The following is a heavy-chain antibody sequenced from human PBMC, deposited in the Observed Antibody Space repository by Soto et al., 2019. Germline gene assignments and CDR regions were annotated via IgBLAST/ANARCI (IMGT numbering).Heavy chain of an antibody. CDR2: ISAYNGNT. D-gene: IGHD2-2*01. V-gene: IGHV1-18*01. J-gene: IGHJ5*02. CDR1: GYTFTSYG. Sequence: GASVKASCKASGYTFTSYGISCVRQAPEQGLEWMGWISAYNGNTNYAQKLQGRVTMTTDTSTSTAYMELRSLRSDDTAVYYCARDNPIVVVPAASLGPWGQGTLVTVSS. CDR3: ARDNPIVVVPAASLGP.